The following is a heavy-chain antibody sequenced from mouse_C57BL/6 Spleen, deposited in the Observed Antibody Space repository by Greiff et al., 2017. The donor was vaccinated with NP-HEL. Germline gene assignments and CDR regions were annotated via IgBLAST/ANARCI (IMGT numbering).Heavy chain of an antibody. Sequence: VQLQQSGPELVKPGASVKISCKASGYAFSSSWMNWVKQRPGKGLEWIGRIYPGDGDTNYNGKFKGKATLTADKSSSTAYMQLSSLTSEDSAVYFCARYYYGYDGYYAMDYWGQGTSVTVSS. CDR2: IYPGDGDT. CDR3: ARYYYGYDGYYAMDY. CDR1: GYAFSSSW. D-gene: IGHD2-2*01. J-gene: IGHJ4*01. V-gene: IGHV1-82*01.